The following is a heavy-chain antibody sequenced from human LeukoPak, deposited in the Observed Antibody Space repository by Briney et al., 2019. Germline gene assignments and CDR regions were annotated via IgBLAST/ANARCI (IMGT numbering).Heavy chain of an antibody. J-gene: IGHJ4*02. CDR3: ATVLYVWESYYPSFDH. D-gene: IGHD3-10*01. CDR1: GFTFSSYA. Sequence: GGSLRLSCAASGFTFSSYAMTSVRQAPGKGLEWVLAIKGSGGSTYYADSVKGRFTISRDNSKSTLDLQMKSLRAEDTAVYYCATVLYVWESYYPSFDHWGQGTLLTASS. CDR2: IKGSGGST. V-gene: IGHV3-23*01.